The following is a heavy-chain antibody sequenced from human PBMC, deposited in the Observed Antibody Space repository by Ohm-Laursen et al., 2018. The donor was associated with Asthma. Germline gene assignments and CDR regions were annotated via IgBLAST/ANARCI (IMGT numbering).Heavy chain of an antibody. CDR1: GFTFSDYF. CDR3: ARGNLEGLQ. V-gene: IGHV3-74*01. Sequence: SLRLSCAASGFTFSDYFMHWVRQGPGEGLVWISHIFPDGRRTNYADSVKGRFTISRDDAKNTLHLQMNSLRADDTAVYYCARGNLEGLQWGQGTLVTVSS. J-gene: IGHJ4*02. D-gene: IGHD5-24*01. CDR2: IFPDGRRT.